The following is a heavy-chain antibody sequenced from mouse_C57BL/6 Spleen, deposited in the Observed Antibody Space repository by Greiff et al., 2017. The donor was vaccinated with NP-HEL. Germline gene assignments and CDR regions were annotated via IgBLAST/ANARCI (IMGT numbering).Heavy chain of an antibody. CDR1: GYTFTDYE. V-gene: IGHV1-15*01. Sequence: VQLQESGAELVRPGASVTLSCKASGYTFTDYEMHWVKQTPVHGLEWIGAIDPETGGTAYNQKFKGKAILTADKSSSTAYMELRSLTSEDSAVYYCTDYDYDKDAMDYWGQGTSVTVSS. CDR2: IDPETGGT. CDR3: TDYDYDKDAMDY. J-gene: IGHJ4*01. D-gene: IGHD2-4*01.